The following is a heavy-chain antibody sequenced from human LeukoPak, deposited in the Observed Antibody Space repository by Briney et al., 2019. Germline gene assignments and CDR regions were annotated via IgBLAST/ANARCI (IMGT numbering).Heavy chain of an antibody. D-gene: IGHD5-12*01. J-gene: IGHJ6*03. Sequence: GGSLRLSCAASGFTFSSYAMHWVRQAPGKGLEWVAVIPYDGSNKYYADSVKGRFTISRDNSKNTLYLQMNSLRAEDTAVYYCARSLATSYYYMDVWGKGTTVTVSS. CDR2: IPYDGSNK. V-gene: IGHV3-30*04. CDR1: GFTFSSYA. CDR3: ARSLATSYYYMDV.